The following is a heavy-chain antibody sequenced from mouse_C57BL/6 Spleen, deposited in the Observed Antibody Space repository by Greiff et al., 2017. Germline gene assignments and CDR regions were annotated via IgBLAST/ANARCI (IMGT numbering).Heavy chain of an antibody. J-gene: IGHJ1*03. CDR1: GYTFTTYP. D-gene: IGHD2-3*01. Sequence: VKVVESGAELVKPGASVKMSCKASGYTFTTYPIEWMKQNHGKSLEWIGNFHHYNDDTKYNEKFKGKATLTVEKSSSTVYLELSRLTSDDSAVYYCARYNDAHWYFDVWGTGTTVTVSS. V-gene: IGHV1-47*01. CDR3: ARYNDAHWYFDV. CDR2: FHHYNDDT.